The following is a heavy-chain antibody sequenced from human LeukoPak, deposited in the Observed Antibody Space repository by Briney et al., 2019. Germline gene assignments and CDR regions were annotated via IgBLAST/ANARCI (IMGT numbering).Heavy chain of an antibody. CDR2: IYYSGGT. D-gene: IGHD3-22*01. V-gene: IGHV4-39*01. Sequence: SETLSLTCSVSGGSISSRHYSLGWIRQPPGKKLEWMGSIYYSGGTYYNPSLKSRVTISVDTSKNQFSLKLNSVTAADTAVYYCATRSYYDTSGVYGMDVWGQGTTVTVSS. CDR1: GGSISSRHYS. CDR3: ATRSYYDTSGVYGMDV. J-gene: IGHJ6*02.